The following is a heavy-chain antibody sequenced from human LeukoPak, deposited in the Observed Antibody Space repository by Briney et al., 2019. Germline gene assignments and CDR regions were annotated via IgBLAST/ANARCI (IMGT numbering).Heavy chain of an antibody. CDR3: ARQIAVVEPTDPNWFDS. CDR2: IFYSGNT. Sequence: SETLSLTCTVSGASISSSSFYWGWIRQPPGKGLEGIGSIFYSGNTYYTPSLQSRVTMSLDTSKSQFSLTLTSVPAADTAVYYCARQIAVVEPTDPNWFDSWGQGTLVTVS. V-gene: IGHV4-39*07. CDR1: GASISSSSFY. D-gene: IGHD2-21*01. J-gene: IGHJ5*01.